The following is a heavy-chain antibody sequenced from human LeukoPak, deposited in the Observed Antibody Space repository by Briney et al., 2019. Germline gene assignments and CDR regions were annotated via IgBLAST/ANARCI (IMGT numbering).Heavy chain of an antibody. J-gene: IGHJ6*02. CDR2: IYSGGST. Sequence: GGSLRLSCAASGFTVSSNYMSWVRQAPGKGLEWGSVIYSGGSTYYADSVKGRFTISRHNSKNTLYLQMNSLRAEDTAVYYCARDSRYYYGSGYYYYYGMDVWGQGTTVTVSS. CDR1: GFTVSSNY. CDR3: ARDSRYYYGSGYYYYYGMDV. V-gene: IGHV3-53*04. D-gene: IGHD3-10*01.